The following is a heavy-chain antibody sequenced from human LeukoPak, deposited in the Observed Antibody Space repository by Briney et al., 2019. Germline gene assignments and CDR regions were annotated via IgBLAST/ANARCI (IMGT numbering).Heavy chain of an antibody. D-gene: IGHD3-10*01. CDR3: ARDEIRTGAFDI. V-gene: IGHV3-48*03. J-gene: IGHJ3*02. Sequence: TGGSLRLSCAASGFTFSSYEMNWVRQAPGKGLEWVSYISSSGSTIYYAESVKGRFTISRDNAENSLHLQMNSLRAEDTAVYYCARDEIRTGAFDIWGQGTMVTVSS. CDR2: ISSSGSTI. CDR1: GFTFSSYE.